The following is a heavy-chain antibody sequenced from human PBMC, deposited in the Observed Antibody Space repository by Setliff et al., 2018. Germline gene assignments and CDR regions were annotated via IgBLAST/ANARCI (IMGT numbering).Heavy chain of an antibody. V-gene: IGHV4-61*02. D-gene: IGHD6-25*01. J-gene: IGHJ4*02. Sequence: SETLSLTCTVSGVSISSTTYYWTWIRQPAGKGLEWIGRVYKSGTTNYSPALKSRVTLSIDTSSNEFSLNLRSVTAADTAIYYCARDSHRLTTDPLFDHWGQGAPVTVSS. CDR2: VYKSGTT. CDR1: GVSISSTTYY. CDR3: ARDSHRLTTDPLFDH.